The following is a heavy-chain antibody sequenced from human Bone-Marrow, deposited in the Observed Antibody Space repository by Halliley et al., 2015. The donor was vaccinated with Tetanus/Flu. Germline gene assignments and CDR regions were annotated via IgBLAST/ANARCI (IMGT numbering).Heavy chain of an antibody. CDR3: ARGGSSWSGGSYYYYYAMDV. V-gene: IGHV3-53*01. Sequence: DGSKYYAESMKGRFTISRDNAKNTLYLQMRKLRGGDTAIYHWARGGSSWSGGSYYYYYAMDVWGQGTTVTVSS. CDR2: DGSK. J-gene: IGHJ6*02. D-gene: IGHD6-13*01.